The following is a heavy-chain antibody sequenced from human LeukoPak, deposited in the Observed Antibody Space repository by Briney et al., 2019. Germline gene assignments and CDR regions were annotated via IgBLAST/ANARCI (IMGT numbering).Heavy chain of an antibody. CDR3: ARDAVAFAIIWYFDL. V-gene: IGHV3-23*01. CDR2: ISGRGGLT. J-gene: IGHJ2*01. D-gene: IGHD2-21*01. Sequence: GGSLRLSCAVSGFTFNNYAMGWVRQAQGEGLEWVSSISGRGGLTYYADSVKGRLTISRDNSKSTLYLQMNSLRVEDTAVYYCARDAVAFAIIWYFDLWGRGTPVSVSS. CDR1: GFTFNNYA.